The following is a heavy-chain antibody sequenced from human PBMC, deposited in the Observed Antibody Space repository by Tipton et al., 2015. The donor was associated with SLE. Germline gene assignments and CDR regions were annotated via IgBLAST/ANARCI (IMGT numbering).Heavy chain of an antibody. Sequence: TLSLTCTVSGYSISSGYYWGWIRQPPGKGLEWIGSIYHSGSTYYNPSLKSRVTISVDTSTNQFSLKLSSVTAADTAVYYCARILAAAGTGGYWGQGTLVTVSS. J-gene: IGHJ4*02. CDR1: GYSISSGYY. CDR3: ARILAAAGTGGY. D-gene: IGHD6-13*01. CDR2: IYHSGST. V-gene: IGHV4-38-2*02.